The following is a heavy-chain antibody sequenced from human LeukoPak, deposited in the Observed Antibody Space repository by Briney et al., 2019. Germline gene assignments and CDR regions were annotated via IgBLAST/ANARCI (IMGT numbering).Heavy chain of an antibody. CDR3: ARGRNYYYFDY. V-gene: IGHV3-74*01. J-gene: IGHJ4*02. CDR2: ITNDGSKT. D-gene: IGHD3-10*01. CDR1: GFSFGGYW. Sequence: PGVSLRLSCAASGFSFGGYWMHWVRQAPGKGLSWVAGITNDGSKTGYADSAKGRLTISRDNAKNTLYLQMNSLRAEDTAVYYCARGRNYYYFDYWGLGSLVTVSS.